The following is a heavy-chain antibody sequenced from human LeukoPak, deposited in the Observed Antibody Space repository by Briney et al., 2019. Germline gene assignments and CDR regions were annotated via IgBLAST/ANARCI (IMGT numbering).Heavy chain of an antibody. V-gene: IGHV3-48*03. J-gene: IGHJ4*02. Sequence: PGGSLRLSCAASGFTFSSYGMNWVRQAPGKGLEWVSYISSGGSAIYYADSVKGRFTISRDNAKNSLYLQMNSLRAEDTAVYYCARDWGGYSYGYYFDCWGQGTLVTVSS. CDR1: GFTFSSYG. CDR2: ISSGGSAI. D-gene: IGHD5-18*01. CDR3: ARDWGGYSYGYYFDC.